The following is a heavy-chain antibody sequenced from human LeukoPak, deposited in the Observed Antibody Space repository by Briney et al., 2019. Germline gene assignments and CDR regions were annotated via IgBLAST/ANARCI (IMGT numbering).Heavy chain of an antibody. Sequence: SGTLSLTCAVSGGSISCSNGWSWVRQPPGKGLEWIGEIYHSGSTNYNPSLKSRVILSVDKSKNQFSLKLSSLTAADTAVYYCAREVAAAGTDWFDPWGQGTLVTVSS. D-gene: IGHD6-13*01. J-gene: IGHJ5*02. CDR2: IYHSGST. V-gene: IGHV4-4*02. CDR1: GGSISCSNG. CDR3: AREVAAAGTDWFDP.